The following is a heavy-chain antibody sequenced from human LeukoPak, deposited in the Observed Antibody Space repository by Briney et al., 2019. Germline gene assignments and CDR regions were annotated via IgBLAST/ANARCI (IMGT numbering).Heavy chain of an antibody. V-gene: IGHV1-69*13. CDR2: IIPIFGTA. J-gene: IGHJ3*02. CDR1: GGTFSSYA. CDR3: ARLIPTYIAAAGTSAFDI. D-gene: IGHD6-13*01. Sequence: ASVKVSCKASGGTFSSYAISWVRQAPGQGLEWMGGIIPIFGTANYAQKFQGRVTITADESTSTAYMELSSLRSEDTAVYYCARLIPTYIAAAGTSAFDIWGQGTMVTVSS.